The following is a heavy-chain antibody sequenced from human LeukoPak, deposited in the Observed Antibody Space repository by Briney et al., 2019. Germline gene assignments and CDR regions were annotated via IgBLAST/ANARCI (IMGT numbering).Heavy chain of an antibody. Sequence: ASVKVSCEVSGYTLTELSMHWVRQAPGKGLEWMGGFDPEDGETIYAQKFQGRVTMTEDTSTDTAYMELSSLRSEDTAVYYCATSPAGGYDNYYYYGMDVWGQGTTVTVSS. CDR1: GYTLTELS. D-gene: IGHD5-12*01. V-gene: IGHV1-24*01. CDR2: FDPEDGET. J-gene: IGHJ6*02. CDR3: ATSPAGGYDNYYYYGMDV.